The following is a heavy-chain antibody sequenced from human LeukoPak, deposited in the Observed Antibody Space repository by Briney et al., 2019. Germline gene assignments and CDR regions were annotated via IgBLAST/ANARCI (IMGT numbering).Heavy chain of an antibody. J-gene: IGHJ4*02. CDR1: GFTVSSNY. Sequence: GGSLRLSCAASGFTVSSNYMSWVRQAPGKGLEWVSVIYSGGSTYYADSAKGRFTISRDNSKNTLYLQMNSLRAEDTAVYYCARNSGSYYDPIYYFDYWGQGTLVTVSS. D-gene: IGHD1-26*01. V-gene: IGHV3-66*01. CDR3: ARNSGSYYDPIYYFDY. CDR2: IYSGGST.